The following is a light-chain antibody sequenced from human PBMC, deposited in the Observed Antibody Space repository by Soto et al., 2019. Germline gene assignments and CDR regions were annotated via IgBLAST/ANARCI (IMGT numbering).Light chain of an antibody. Sequence: DIQITQSPSSVSASVGDRITITFRASQDITKFLAWYQQTPGKAPKLLIRGASTLHSGVPSRFSGSGSGTNFSLTISSLQPEDFATYYCQQASGFPRTFGQGTKVDIK. J-gene: IGKJ1*01. V-gene: IGKV1-12*01. CDR3: QQASGFPRT. CDR1: QDITKF. CDR2: GAS.